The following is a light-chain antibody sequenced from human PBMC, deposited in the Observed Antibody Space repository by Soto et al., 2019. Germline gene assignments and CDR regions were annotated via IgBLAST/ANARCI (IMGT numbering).Light chain of an antibody. J-gene: IGLJ2*01. CDR3: QVWDSGSAHVV. V-gene: IGLV3-21*04. CDR2: SDT. Sequence: SYELTQPPSVSVAPGKTASISCGGNNIGSKGVHWYQQKPGQAPVLVIYSDTDLPPVIPERFSGSNSAILATLTISRVEAGDEVDYYCQVWDSGSAHVVFGGRTKLTVL. CDR1: NIGSKG.